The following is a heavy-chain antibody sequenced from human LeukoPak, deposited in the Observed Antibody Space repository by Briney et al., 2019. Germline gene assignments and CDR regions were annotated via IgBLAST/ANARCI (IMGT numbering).Heavy chain of an antibody. D-gene: IGHD6-13*01. CDR3: AAQQRLVSTVDY. CDR2: ISGSGGST. J-gene: IGHJ4*02. V-gene: IGHV3-23*01. Sequence: GGSLRLSCAASGFTFSSYAMSWVRQAPGKGLEWVSAISGSGGSTYYADSVKGRFTISRDNSKNALYLQMNSLRAEDTAAYYCAAQQRLVSTVDYWGQGTLVTVSS. CDR1: GFTFSSYA.